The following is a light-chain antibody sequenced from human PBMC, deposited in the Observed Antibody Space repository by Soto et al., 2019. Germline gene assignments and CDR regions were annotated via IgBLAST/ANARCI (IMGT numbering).Light chain of an antibody. Sequence: ETVLTQSQGTLSLSPGERATVSCRDSQSVGGSSLAWYKQRPGQAPRLLIYDTSKRATGIPDLFSGSGSGTDFTLTISRLEPEDFAVYYCQQDQNSPRTFGQGTKVEIK. CDR2: DTS. V-gene: IGKV3-20*01. CDR1: QSVGGSS. CDR3: QQDQNSPRT. J-gene: IGKJ1*01.